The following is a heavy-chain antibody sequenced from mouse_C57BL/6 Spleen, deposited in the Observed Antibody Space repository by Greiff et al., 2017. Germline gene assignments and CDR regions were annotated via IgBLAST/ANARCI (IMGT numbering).Heavy chain of an antibody. V-gene: IGHV1-64*01. Sequence: QVQLQQSGAELVKPGASVKLSCKASGYTFTSYWMHWVKQRPGQGLEWIGMIHPNSGSTNYNEKFKSKATLTVDKSSRTAYMQLSSLTSEDSAVYYCANLYGSATGAMDYWGQGTSVTVSS. CDR2: IHPNSGST. D-gene: IGHD1-1*01. J-gene: IGHJ4*01. CDR3: ANLYGSATGAMDY. CDR1: GYTFTSYW.